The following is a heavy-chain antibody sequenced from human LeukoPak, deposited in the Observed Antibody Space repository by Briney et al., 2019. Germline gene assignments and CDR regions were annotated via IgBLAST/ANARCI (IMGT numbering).Heavy chain of an antibody. V-gene: IGHV4-59*01. CDR3: ARGSGWYQY. CDR2: IFSSGST. CDR1: GGSISTSS. D-gene: IGHD6-19*01. Sequence: TSETLSLTYTVSGGSISTSSWSWVRRPPGKGLEWVGYIFSSGSTNYNPSLKSRVAISVDTSKNQVSLNLNSVTAADTAVYYCARGSGWYQYWGQGTLVAVSS. J-gene: IGHJ4*02.